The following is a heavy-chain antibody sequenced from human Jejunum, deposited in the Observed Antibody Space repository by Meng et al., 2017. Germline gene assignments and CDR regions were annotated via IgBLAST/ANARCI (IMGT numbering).Heavy chain of an antibody. CDR3: ARDGWGSSGWYDY. J-gene: IGHJ4*02. Sequence: QVQLVESGGGVVQPGRSLRLSCAASGFTFSSYAMYWVRQAPGKGLEWVAVISYDGSYKHYPDSMKGRFTISRDNSKNTLYLQMNSLRAEDTAVYYCARDGWGSSGWYDYWGQGTLVTVSS. CDR2: ISYDGSYK. V-gene: IGHV3-30-3*01. D-gene: IGHD6-19*01. CDR1: GFTFSSYA.